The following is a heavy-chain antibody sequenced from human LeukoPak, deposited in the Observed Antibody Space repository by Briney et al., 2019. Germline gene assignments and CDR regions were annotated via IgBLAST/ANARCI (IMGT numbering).Heavy chain of an antibody. J-gene: IGHJ6*03. CDR1: GFTFDDYA. D-gene: IGHD1-7*01. CDR2: ISGSGGST. CDR3: AKRRGLELLYYYYMDV. V-gene: IGHV3-23*01. Sequence: GGSLRLSCAASGFTFDDYAMHWVRQAPGKGLEWVSAISGSGGSTYYADSVKGRFTTSRDNSKNTLYLQMNSLRAEDTAVYYCAKRRGLELLYYYYMDVWGKGTTVTVSS.